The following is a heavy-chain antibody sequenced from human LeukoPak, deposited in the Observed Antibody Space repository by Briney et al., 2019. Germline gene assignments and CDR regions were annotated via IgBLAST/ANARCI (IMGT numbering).Heavy chain of an antibody. Sequence: SETLSLTCTVSGGSISSYYWSWIRQPPGKGLEWIEYIYYSGRTNYNPSLKSRVTISVDTSKNQFSLKLSSVTAADTAVYYCARRAVAGFDYWGQGTLVTVSS. V-gene: IGHV4-59*01. J-gene: IGHJ4*02. CDR3: ARRAVAGFDY. CDR2: IYYSGRT. CDR1: GGSISSYY. D-gene: IGHD6-19*01.